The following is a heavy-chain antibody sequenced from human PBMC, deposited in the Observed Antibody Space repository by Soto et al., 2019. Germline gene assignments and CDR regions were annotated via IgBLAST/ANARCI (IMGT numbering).Heavy chain of an antibody. D-gene: IGHD3-10*01. CDR3: ARDPGVRTFYFDH. Sequence: GGSLRLSCAASGFTFSSYGMHWVRQAPGKGLEGVAVIWFDGSKKYYADSVRGRFSISRDDSKGTLYLQMNSLRPEDTAVYYCARDPGVRTFYFDHWGQGTLVTVSS. J-gene: IGHJ4*02. CDR1: GFTFSSYG. CDR2: IWFDGSKK. V-gene: IGHV3-33*01.